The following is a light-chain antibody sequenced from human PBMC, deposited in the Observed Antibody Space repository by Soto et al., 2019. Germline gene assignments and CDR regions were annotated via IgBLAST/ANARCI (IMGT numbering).Light chain of an antibody. CDR2: EVN. J-gene: IGLJ3*02. CDR1: STDVGAYNY. CDR3: SSYAGSTGV. Sequence: QSALTQPPSAHGSPGQSVTISCTGTSTDVGAYNYVSWYQQHQGKAPKLMIYEVNRRPSGVPDRFSGSKSGNTASLTVSGLQAEYEADYYCSSYAGSTGVFGGGTKPTVL. V-gene: IGLV2-8*01.